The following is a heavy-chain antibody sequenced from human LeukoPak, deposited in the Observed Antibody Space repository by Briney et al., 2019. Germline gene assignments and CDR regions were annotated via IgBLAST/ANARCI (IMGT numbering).Heavy chain of an antibody. Sequence: GGSLRLSCAASGFKFNDYAMHWVRQAPGKGLEWVSGISWNSGSIDYADSVKGRFTVSRDNAKDSVYLQMNSLRDEDTALYSCAKSTSGGNSGGNAFDIWGQGTMVTVSS. CDR2: ISWNSGSI. V-gene: IGHV3-9*01. D-gene: IGHD4-23*01. CDR1: GFKFNDYA. J-gene: IGHJ3*02. CDR3: AKSTSGGNSGGNAFDI.